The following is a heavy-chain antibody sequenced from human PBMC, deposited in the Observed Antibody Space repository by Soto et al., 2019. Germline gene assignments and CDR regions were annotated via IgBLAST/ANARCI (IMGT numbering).Heavy chain of an antibody. D-gene: IGHD2-2*01. J-gene: IGHJ3*02. CDR2: IYYSGST. V-gene: IGHV4-59*01. CDR3: ARGPSTTYAFDI. Sequence: NPSETLSLTCTVSGGSISSYYWSWIRQPPGKGLEWIGYIYYSGSTNYNPSLKSRVTISVDTSKNQFSLKLSSVTAADTAVYYCARGPSTTYAFDIWGQGTMVTVSS. CDR1: GGSISSYY.